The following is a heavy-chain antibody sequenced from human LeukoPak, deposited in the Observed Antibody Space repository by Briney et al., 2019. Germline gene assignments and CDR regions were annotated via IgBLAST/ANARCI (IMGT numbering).Heavy chain of an antibody. CDR1: GGSITSSSYY. J-gene: IGHJ4*02. V-gene: IGHV4-39*01. Sequence: SETLSLTCTVSGGSITSSSYYWGWIRQPPGKGLEWIGSINYSGSTYYNPSLKSRVTLSVDTSKNQVSLKLGSVTAADTAVYHCARQPYMLGAYYFDFWGRGTLVTVSS. CDR3: ARQPYMLGAYYFDF. CDR2: INYSGST. D-gene: IGHD1-26*01.